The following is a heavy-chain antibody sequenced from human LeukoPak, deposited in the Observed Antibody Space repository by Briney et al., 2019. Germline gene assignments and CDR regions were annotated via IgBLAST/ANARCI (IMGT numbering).Heavy chain of an antibody. Sequence: GASVKVSCKASGYTFTSYAMNWVRQAPGQGLEWMGRISAYNGNTNYAQKVQGRFTMTSDTSTNTAYMELRSLRSDDSAVYYCARVVLGGYDRSGSSSYYHMDVWGKGTTVTISS. V-gene: IGHV1-18*01. J-gene: IGHJ6*03. CDR3: ARVVLGGYDRSGSSSYYHMDV. CDR1: GYTFTSYA. D-gene: IGHD3-22*01. CDR2: ISAYNGNT.